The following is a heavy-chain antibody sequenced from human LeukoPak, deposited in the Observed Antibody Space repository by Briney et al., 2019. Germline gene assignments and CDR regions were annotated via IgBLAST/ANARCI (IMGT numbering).Heavy chain of an antibody. CDR3: ARRVWATTISRDGFDI. D-gene: IGHD1-26*01. CDR1: GYSISSGYY. J-gene: IGHJ3*02. CDR2: IYHSGST. Sequence: PSETLSLTCTVSGYSISSGYYWGWIRQPPGKGLEWIGSIYHSGSTYYNPSLKSRVAISVDTSKNQFSLKLSSVTAADTAVYYCARRVWATTISRDGFDIWGQGTMVTVSS. V-gene: IGHV4-38-2*02.